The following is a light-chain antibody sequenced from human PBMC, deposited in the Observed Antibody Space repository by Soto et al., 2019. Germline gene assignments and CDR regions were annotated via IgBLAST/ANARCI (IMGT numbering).Light chain of an antibody. Sequence: EIVMTQSPATLSVSPGERVTLSCRASQSVSRNLAWYQQKPGQAPRLLMYSASTRAVGFPARFSGSGSGTEFTLTISGLQSEDFAVYYCQQYNNWPPLTFGGGTKVEI. CDR2: SAS. CDR1: QSVSRN. J-gene: IGKJ4*01. CDR3: QQYNNWPPLT. V-gene: IGKV3-15*01.